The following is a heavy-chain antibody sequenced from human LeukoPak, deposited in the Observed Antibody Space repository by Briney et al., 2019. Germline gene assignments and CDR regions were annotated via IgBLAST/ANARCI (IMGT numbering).Heavy chain of an antibody. V-gene: IGHV5-51*01. J-gene: IGHJ4*02. Sequence: GESLQFSCKVSGYSFTSYWFACVRQLPRKDLEWMGVIFSDNSDTRYSPSFQGQVTISADKSINNASLKWSSLTASDTAIYYCARWSGYYFDYWGQGALVTVSS. D-gene: IGHD3-10*01. CDR2: IFSDNSDT. CDR3: ARWSGYYFDY. CDR1: GYSFTSYW.